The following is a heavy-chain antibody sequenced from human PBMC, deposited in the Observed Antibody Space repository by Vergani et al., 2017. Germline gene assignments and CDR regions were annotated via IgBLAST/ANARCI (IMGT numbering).Heavy chain of an antibody. D-gene: IGHD3-16*02. CDR3: AKSYRNDYVWGSYRYNPPGYFDY. J-gene: IGHJ4*02. Sequence: EVQLVESGGGLVQPGRSLRLSCTASGFTFSSYAMSWVRQAPGKGLEWVSAISGSGGSTYYADSVKGRFTISRDNSKNTLYLQMNSLRAEDTAVYYCAKSYRNDYVWGSYRYNPPGYFDYWGQGTLVTVSS. CDR1: GFTFSSYA. CDR2: ISGSGGST. V-gene: IGHV3-23*04.